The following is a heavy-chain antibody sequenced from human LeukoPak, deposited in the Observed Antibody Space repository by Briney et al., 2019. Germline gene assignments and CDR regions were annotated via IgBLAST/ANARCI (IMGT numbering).Heavy chain of an antibody. J-gene: IGHJ4*02. CDR3: AKERDYDSSGYSGRGYYFDY. CDR1: GFTFSSYG. Sequence: GGSLRLSCAASGFTFSSYGMHWVRQAPGKGLEWVAVTWYDGSNKYYADSVKGRFTISRDNSKNTLYLQMNSLRAEDTAAYYCAKERDYDSSGYSGRGYYFDYWGQGTLVTVSS. CDR2: TWYDGSNK. V-gene: IGHV3-33*06. D-gene: IGHD3-22*01.